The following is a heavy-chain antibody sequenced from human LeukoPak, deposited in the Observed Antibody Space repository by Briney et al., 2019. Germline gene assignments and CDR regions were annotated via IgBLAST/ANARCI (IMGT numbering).Heavy chain of an antibody. J-gene: IGHJ5*02. V-gene: IGHV3-74*01. CDR2: INTDGSRT. D-gene: IGHD5-18*01. CDR1: GFTFSNHW. Sequence: GGSLRLSCAASGFTFSNHWMHWVRQAPGKGLVWVSRINTDGSRTSYADSVKGRFTISRDNARNTLYLQVNSLRAEDTAVYYCARGYGYTYGGGWFDAWGQGTLVTVSS. CDR3: ARGYGYTYGGGWFDA.